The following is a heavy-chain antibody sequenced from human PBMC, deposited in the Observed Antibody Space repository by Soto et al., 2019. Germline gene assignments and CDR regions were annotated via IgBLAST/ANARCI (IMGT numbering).Heavy chain of an antibody. CDR1: GFSLSTSGVG. CDR2: IYWDDDK. V-gene: IGHV2-5*02. Sequence: QITLKESGPTLVKPTQTLTLTCTFSGFSLSTSGVGVGWIRQPPGKALEWLALIYWDDDKRYSPSLKSRLTLTQFTPXTQVVLTMTNMDPVDTATYYCAHRRDSNGWGWFDPWGQGTLVTVSS. CDR3: AHRRDSNGWGWFDP. J-gene: IGHJ5*02. D-gene: IGHD3-22*01.